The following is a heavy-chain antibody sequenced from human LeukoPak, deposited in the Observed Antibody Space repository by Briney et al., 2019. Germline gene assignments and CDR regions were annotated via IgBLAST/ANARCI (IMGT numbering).Heavy chain of an antibody. D-gene: IGHD3-10*01. J-gene: IGHJ4*02. CDR2: IYYTGKT. V-gene: IGHV4-61*03. CDR3: ARSQNYYGSGDY. CDR1: GDSFSNGNYY. Sequence: PSETLSLTCTGSGDSFSNGNYYWSWLRQPPGKALEWIGYIYYTGKTYYNPSLEGRVTILVDTSRNHFSVKLSSVTAADTAVYYCARSQNYYGSGDYWSQGTLVTVSS.